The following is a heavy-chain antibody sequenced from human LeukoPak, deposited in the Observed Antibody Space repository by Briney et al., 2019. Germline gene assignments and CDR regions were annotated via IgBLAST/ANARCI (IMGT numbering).Heavy chain of an antibody. V-gene: IGHV2-70*11. Sequence: RESGPALVKPTQTLTLTCTFSGFSLSTSGMCVSWIRQPPGKALQWLARIDWHDDKYYSTSLKTRLTIPKDTSKNQVVLTMTNMDPVDTATDYCARMNCDILTGGYYYYYMDVWGKGTTVTVSS. J-gene: IGHJ6*03. D-gene: IGHD3-9*01. CDR1: GFSLSTSGMC. CDR2: IDWHDDK. CDR3: ARMNCDILTGGYYYYYMDV.